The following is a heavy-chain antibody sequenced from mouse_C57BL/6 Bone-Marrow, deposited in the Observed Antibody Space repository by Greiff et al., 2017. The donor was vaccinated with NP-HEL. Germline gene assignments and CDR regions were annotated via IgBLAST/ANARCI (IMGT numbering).Heavy chain of an antibody. J-gene: IGHJ2*01. D-gene: IGHD2-3*01. CDR3: ARWGWLLPLGYFDY. CDR2: IDPSDSYT. Sequence: QVQLKQPGAELVRPGTSVKLSCKASGYTFTSYWMHWVKQRPGQGLEWIGVIDPSDSYTNYNQKFKGKATLTVDTSSSTAYMQLSSLTSEDSAVYYCARWGWLLPLGYFDYWGQGTTLTVSS. V-gene: IGHV1-59*01. CDR1: GYTFTSYW.